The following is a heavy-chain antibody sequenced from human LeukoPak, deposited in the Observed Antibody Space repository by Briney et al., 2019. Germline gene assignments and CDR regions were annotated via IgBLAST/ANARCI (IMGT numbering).Heavy chain of an antibody. D-gene: IGHD5-12*01. CDR2: IYYSGST. J-gene: IGHJ4*02. V-gene: IGHV4-39*01. CDR3: ARQEVATTSLDY. Sequence: PSETLSLTCTVSGGSISSSSYYWGWIRQPPGKGLEWIGSIYYSGSTYYNPSLKSRVTISVDTSKNQFSLKLSSVTAADTAVYYCARQEVATTSLDYWGQGTLVTVSS. CDR1: GGSISSSSYY.